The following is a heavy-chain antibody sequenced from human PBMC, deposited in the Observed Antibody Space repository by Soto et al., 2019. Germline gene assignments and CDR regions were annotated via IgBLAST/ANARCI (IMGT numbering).Heavy chain of an antibody. V-gene: IGHV4-59*08. CDR1: GGSISSYY. J-gene: IGHJ4*02. Sequence: SETLSLTCTVSGGSISSYYWSWIWQPPGKGLEWIGYIYYSGSTNYNPSLKSRVTISVDTSKNQFSLKLSSVTAADTAVYYCARHIINWNYVQLGLDYWGQGTLVTVSS. CDR2: IYYSGST. D-gene: IGHD1-7*01. CDR3: ARHIINWNYVQLGLDY.